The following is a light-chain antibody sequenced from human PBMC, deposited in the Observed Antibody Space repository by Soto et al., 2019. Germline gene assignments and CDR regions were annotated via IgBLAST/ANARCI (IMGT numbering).Light chain of an antibody. CDR2: DSS. J-gene: IGKJ1*01. Sequence: DIQMTQSPSALSASVGDRVTITCRASQSVRNWLAWYQQKPGRAPQLLIYDSSTLEPGVPSRFSGSGSGTAFTLTINSLQAEDVAVYYCQQYFSTPQTFGQGTKVDIK. CDR3: QQYFSTPQT. CDR1: QSVRNW. V-gene: IGKV1-5*01.